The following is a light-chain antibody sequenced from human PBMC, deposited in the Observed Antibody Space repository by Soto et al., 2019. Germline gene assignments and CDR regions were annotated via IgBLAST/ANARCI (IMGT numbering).Light chain of an antibody. V-gene: IGKV3-15*01. J-gene: IGKJ2*01. CDR2: GAS. CDR1: QSVSSN. CDR3: QQSYSTPMYT. Sequence: EIVMTQSPATLSVSPGERATLSCRASQSVSSNLAWYQHKPGQAPRLLIYGASTRATGIPARFSGSGSGTEFTLTISSLQSEDFATYYCQQSYSTPMYTFGQGTKLEIK.